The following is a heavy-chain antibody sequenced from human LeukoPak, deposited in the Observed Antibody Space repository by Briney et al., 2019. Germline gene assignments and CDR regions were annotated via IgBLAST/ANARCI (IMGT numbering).Heavy chain of an antibody. CDR3: ARQNLRDSDAFDI. CDR2: INPSGGST. Sequence: ASVKVSCKASGYTFIRYYMYWVRQAPGQGLEWMGIINPSGGSTSYAQKFQGRLTMTRDTSTSTVYMELSSLRSEDTAVYYCARQNLRDSDAFDIWGQGTMVTVSS. V-gene: IGHV1-46*01. CDR1: GYTFIRYY. D-gene: IGHD2/OR15-2a*01. J-gene: IGHJ3*02.